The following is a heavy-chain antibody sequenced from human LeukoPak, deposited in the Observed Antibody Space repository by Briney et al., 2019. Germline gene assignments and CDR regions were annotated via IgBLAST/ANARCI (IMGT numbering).Heavy chain of an antibody. J-gene: IGHJ6*03. CDR2: ISAYNGNT. CDR1: GYTFTSYG. CDR3: ARVSWREGYYYYYYMDV. D-gene: IGHD6-13*01. Sequence: GASVKVSCKASGYTFTSYGISWVRQAPGQGLEWMGWISAYNGNTNYAQKLQGRVIMTTDTSTSTAYMELRSLRSDDTAVYYCARVSWREGYYYYYYMDVWGKGTTVTISS. V-gene: IGHV1-18*01.